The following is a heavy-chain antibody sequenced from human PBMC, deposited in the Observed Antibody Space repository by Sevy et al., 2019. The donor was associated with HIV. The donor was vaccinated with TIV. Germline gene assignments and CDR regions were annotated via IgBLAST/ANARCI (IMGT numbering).Heavy chain of an antibody. Sequence: GGSLRLSCAASGFTFGSYGMHWVRQAPGKGLEWVAVISYDGTIKSYADSVRGRFSISRDNADSTLYLLMDSLRAEDTAVYYCANDKFDIWGQGTMVTVSS. V-gene: IGHV3-30*18. CDR1: GFTFGSYG. J-gene: IGHJ3*02. CDR3: ANDKFDI. CDR2: ISYDGTIK.